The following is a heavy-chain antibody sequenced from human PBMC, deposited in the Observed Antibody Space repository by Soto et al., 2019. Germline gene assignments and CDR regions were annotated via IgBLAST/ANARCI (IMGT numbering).Heavy chain of an antibody. D-gene: IGHD3-22*01. Sequence: PSETLSLTCTVSGGSISSYYWSWIRQPPGKGLEWIGYIYYSGSTNYNPSLKRRVTISVDTSKNQFSLKLSSVTAADTAVYYCAREEWRNYYDSSGYFFDYWGQGTLVTVSS. CDR2: IYYSGST. J-gene: IGHJ4*02. CDR3: AREEWRNYYDSSGYFFDY. V-gene: IGHV4-59*01. CDR1: GGSISSYY.